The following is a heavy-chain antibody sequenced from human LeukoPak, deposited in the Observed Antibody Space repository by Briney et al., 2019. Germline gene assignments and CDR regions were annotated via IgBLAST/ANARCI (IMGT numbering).Heavy chain of an antibody. J-gene: IGHJ6*03. D-gene: IGHD6-6*01. V-gene: IGHV3-21*01. CDR2: ISSSSSYI. CDR3: ARESGSIAARTGYYYMDV. CDR1: GFTFSSYS. Sequence: PGGSLRLSCAASGFTFSSYSMNWVRQAPGKGLEWVSSISSSSSYIYYADSVKGRFTISRDNAKNSLYLQMNSLRAEDTAVYYYARESGSIAARTGYYYMDVWGKGTTVTVSS.